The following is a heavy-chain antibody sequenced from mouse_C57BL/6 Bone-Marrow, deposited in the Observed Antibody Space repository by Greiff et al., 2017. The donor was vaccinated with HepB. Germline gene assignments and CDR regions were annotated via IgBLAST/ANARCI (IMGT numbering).Heavy chain of an antibody. Sequence: EVMLVESGAELVRPGASVKLSCTASGFNIKDDYMHWVKQRPEQGLEWIGWIDPENGDTEYASKFQGKATITADTSSNTAYLPLSSLTSEDTAVYYCTLIYYYGSSYWYFDVWGTGTTVTVSS. V-gene: IGHV14-4*01. D-gene: IGHD1-1*01. CDR3: TLIYYYGSSYWYFDV. J-gene: IGHJ1*03. CDR1: GFNIKDDY. CDR2: IDPENGDT.